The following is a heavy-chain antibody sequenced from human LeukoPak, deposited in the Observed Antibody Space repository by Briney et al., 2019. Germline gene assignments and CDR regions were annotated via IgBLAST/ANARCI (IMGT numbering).Heavy chain of an antibody. J-gene: IGHJ4*02. CDR3: ARSQYSSSWYESY. CDR1: GFTFSSYA. V-gene: IGHV3-30*04. CDR2: ISYDGSNK. D-gene: IGHD6-13*01. Sequence: GGSLRLSCAASGFTFSSYAMHWVRQAPGKGPEWVAVISYDGSNKYYADSVKGRFTISRDNSKNTLYLQMNSLRAEDTAVYYCARSQYSSSWYESYWGQGTLVTVSS.